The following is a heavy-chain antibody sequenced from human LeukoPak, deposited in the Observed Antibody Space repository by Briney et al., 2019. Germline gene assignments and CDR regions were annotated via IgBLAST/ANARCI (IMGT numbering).Heavy chain of an antibody. Sequence: GGSLRLSCAASGFTFSSFCTHWVRQAPGQGLEWMGWINPNSGGTNYAQKFQGRVTMTRDTSISTAYMELSRLRSDDTAMYYCARGDYCSSTSCYFKAWGQGTLVTVSS. J-gene: IGHJ5*02. V-gene: IGHV1-2*02. CDR2: INPNSGGT. D-gene: IGHD2-2*01. CDR3: ARGDYCSSTSCYFKA. CDR1: GFTFSSFC.